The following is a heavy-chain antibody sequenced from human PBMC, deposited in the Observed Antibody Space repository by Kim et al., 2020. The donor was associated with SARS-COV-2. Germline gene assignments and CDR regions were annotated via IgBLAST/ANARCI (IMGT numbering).Heavy chain of an antibody. CDR3: ARVWFGEEVDY. CDR2: IYHSGST. J-gene: IGHJ4*02. D-gene: IGHD3-10*01. V-gene: IGHV4-38-2*02. Sequence: SETLSLTCTVSGYSISSGYYWGWIRQPPGKGLEWIGSIYHSGSTYYNPSLKSRVTISVDTSKNQFSLKLSSVTAADTAVYYCARVWFGEEVDYWGQGTL. CDR1: GYSISSGYY.